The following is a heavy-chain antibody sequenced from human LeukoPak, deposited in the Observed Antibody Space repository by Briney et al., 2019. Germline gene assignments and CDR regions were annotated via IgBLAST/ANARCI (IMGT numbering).Heavy chain of an antibody. CDR1: GGSISTNSNFF. CDR3: ARHRRVTNWYVDF. CDR2: IYYSGTT. J-gene: IGHJ4*02. Sequence: LETLSLTCTASGGSISTNSNFFWGWIRQPPGKGLDWIGIIYYSGTTYYNPSLKSRVTIFVDTSKNLFSLRLTSVTAADTAVYYCARHRRVTNWYVDFWGQGTLVTVSS. D-gene: IGHD1-1*01. V-gene: IGHV4-39*01.